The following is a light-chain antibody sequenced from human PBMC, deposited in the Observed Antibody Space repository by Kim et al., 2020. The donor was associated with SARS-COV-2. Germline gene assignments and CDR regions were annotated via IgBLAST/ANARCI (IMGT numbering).Light chain of an antibody. CDR1: STDVGDYDF. Sequence: GQSIAISCTGTSTDVGDYDFGSCYQQHPGKAPKLMIFDVRHRPSGVSNRFSGTKYGNTAYLTISGLQAEDEADYYCSSFRSSSNYVFGTGTKVTVL. CDR2: DVR. V-gene: IGLV2-14*03. J-gene: IGLJ1*01. CDR3: SSFRSSSNYV.